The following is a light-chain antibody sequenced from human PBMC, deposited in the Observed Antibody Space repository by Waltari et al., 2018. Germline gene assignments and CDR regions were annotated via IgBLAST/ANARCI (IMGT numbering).Light chain of an antibody. CDR1: QSLLHSNGKTF. CDR2: LGS. CDR3: MQGLQTPYT. J-gene: IGKJ2*01. V-gene: IGKV2-28*01. Sequence: DIVMPQSPLSLTVTPGEPASISCRSSQSLLHSNGKTFFDWHVQKPGQSPQLLISLGSNRASGVPDRFSCSFSGTDFTLKISRVEAEDVGVYYCMQGLQTPYTFGQGTKLEIK.